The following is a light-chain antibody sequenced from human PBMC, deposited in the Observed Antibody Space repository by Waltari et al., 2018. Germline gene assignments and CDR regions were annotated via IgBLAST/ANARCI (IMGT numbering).Light chain of an antibody. CDR2: DAS. Sequence: EIVLTQSPATLSLSPGERATLSCRASQTVRSYLAWYQQQPGQAPRLLIFDASSRAPGIPAKFSGSGSGTDFTLTVSNLEPEDFAVYYCQQRSNWPYTFGQGTRVEIK. CDR1: QTVRSY. V-gene: IGKV3-11*01. J-gene: IGKJ2*01. CDR3: QQRSNWPYT.